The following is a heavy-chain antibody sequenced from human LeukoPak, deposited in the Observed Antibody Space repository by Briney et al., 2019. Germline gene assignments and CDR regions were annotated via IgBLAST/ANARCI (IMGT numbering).Heavy chain of an antibody. Sequence: SVKVSCKASGGTFSSHAISWVRQAPGLGLEWMGGIIPIFGTANYAQKFQGRVTITTDESTSTAYMELSSLRSEDTAVYYCARTSITIFGVVVYYYYMEVWGKGTTVTVSS. V-gene: IGHV1-69*05. CDR1: GGTFSSHA. CDR3: ARTSITIFGVVVYYYYMEV. J-gene: IGHJ6*03. CDR2: IIPIFGTA. D-gene: IGHD3-3*01.